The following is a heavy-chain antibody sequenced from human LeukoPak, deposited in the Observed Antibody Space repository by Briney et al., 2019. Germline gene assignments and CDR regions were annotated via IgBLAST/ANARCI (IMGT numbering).Heavy chain of an antibody. CDR2: INPSGGST. CDR3: ARGEGYCSSTSCSHFDY. Sequence: ASVKVSCKASGYTFTSYYMHWVRQAPGQGLEWVGIINPSGGSTSYAQKFQGRVTMTRDTSTSTVYMELSSLRSEDTAVYYCARGEGYCSSTSCSHFDYWGQGTLVTVSS. D-gene: IGHD2-2*01. J-gene: IGHJ4*02. V-gene: IGHV1-46*01. CDR1: GYTFTSYY.